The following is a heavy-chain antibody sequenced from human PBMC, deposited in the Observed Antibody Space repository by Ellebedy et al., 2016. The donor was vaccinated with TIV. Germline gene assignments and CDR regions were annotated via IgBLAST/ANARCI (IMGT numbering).Heavy chain of an antibody. J-gene: IGHJ3*02. CDR2: IRQDGSEK. CDR1: GFSFSSYW. Sequence: GGSLRLSCGAPGFSFSSYWMSWVRQAPGKGLEWVANIRQDGSEKYYVDSVKGRFTISRDNAKNSLYLHLNRLRAEDTAMYYCATDGSYGDYLSPTHAFVIWGQGTMVTVSS. V-gene: IGHV3-7*01. CDR3: ATDGSYGDYLSPTHAFVI. D-gene: IGHD4-17*01.